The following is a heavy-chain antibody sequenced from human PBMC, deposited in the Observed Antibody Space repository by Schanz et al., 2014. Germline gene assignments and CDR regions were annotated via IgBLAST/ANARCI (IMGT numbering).Heavy chain of an antibody. J-gene: IGHJ3*02. D-gene: IGHD5-18*01. CDR1: GFTVSDNY. CDR2: IYSGGST. CDR3: ASERGYSYGYGAFDI. Sequence: HLVESGGGLIQPGGSLRLSCAASGFTVSDNYMTWVRQAPGKGLEWVSVIYSGGSTYYADSVKGRFTISRDNSKNTRYLQMNSLRAEDTAIYYCASERGYSYGYGAFDIWGQGTMVTVSS. V-gene: IGHV3-53*01.